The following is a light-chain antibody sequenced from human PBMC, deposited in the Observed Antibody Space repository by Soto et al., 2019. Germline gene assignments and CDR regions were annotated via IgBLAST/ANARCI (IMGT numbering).Light chain of an antibody. CDR1: QSISSY. Sequence: DIQLTQSPSFLSASIGDRVTITCRASQSISSYLNWYQQKPGKAPKLLIYAASSLQSGVPSRFSGSGSGTDFTLTISSLQPEDFATYYCQQSYNTPWTFGQGTKVDSK. CDR3: QQSYNTPWT. J-gene: IGKJ1*01. CDR2: AAS. V-gene: IGKV1-39*01.